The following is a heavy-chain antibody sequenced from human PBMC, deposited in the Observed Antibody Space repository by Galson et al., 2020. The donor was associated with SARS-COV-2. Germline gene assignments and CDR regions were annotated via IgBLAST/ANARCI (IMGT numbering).Heavy chain of an antibody. D-gene: IGHD4-17*01. V-gene: IGHV3-48*03. CDR2: ISSSGSTI. Sequence: GGSLKLSWAAAGFTFSSYEMNWVRQAPGKGLEWVSYISSSGSTIYYADSVKGRFTISRDNAKNSLYLQMNSLRAEDTAVYYCARWYGDYVGYYYYYYGMDVWGQGTTVTVSS. J-gene: IGHJ6*02. CDR3: ARWYGDYVGYYYYYYGMDV. CDR1: GFTFSSYE.